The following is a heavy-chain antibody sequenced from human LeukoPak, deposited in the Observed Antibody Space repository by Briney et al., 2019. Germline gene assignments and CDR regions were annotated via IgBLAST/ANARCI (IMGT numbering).Heavy chain of an antibody. CDR1: GYTFTGYY. J-gene: IGHJ4*02. Sequence: ASVKVSCKASGYTFTGYYMHWVRQAPAQGLEWMGWINPNSGGTNYAQKFQGRVTMTRDTSISTAYMELRRLRSDDTAVYYCARGDYYDSSGYWGSGFDYWGEGTLVTVSS. V-gene: IGHV1-2*02. CDR3: ARGDYYDSSGYWGSGFDY. D-gene: IGHD3-22*01. CDR2: INPNSGGT.